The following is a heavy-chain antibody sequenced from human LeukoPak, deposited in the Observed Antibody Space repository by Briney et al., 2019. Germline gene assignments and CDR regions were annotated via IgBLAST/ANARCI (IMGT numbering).Heavy chain of an antibody. CDR3: AREGYCDSSGYGVGY. D-gene: IGHD3-22*01. CDR2: ITNSGTTI. CDR1: GFTFSDYY. V-gene: IGHV3-11*01. J-gene: IGHJ4*02. Sequence: GGSLRLSCAASGFTFSDYYMSWIRQAPGKGLEWISYITNSGTTIYYADSVKGRFTISRDNAKNSLYLQMNSLRAEDTAVYYCAREGYCDSSGYGVGYWGQGTLVTVSS.